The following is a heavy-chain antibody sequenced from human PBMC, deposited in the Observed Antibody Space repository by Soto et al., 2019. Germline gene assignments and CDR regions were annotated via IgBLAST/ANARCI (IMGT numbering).Heavy chain of an antibody. V-gene: IGHV4-34*01. CDR2: INHSGST. CDR3: ASSDDYVWGSSRYTDPDAFDI. J-gene: IGHJ3*02. CDR1: GGSFSGYY. Sequence: SETLSLTCAVYGGSFSGYYWSWIRQPPGKGLEWIGEINHSGSTNYNPSLKSRVTISVDTSKNQFSLKLSSVTAADTAVYYCASSDDYVWGSSRYTDPDAFDIWGQGTMVTVSS. D-gene: IGHD3-16*02.